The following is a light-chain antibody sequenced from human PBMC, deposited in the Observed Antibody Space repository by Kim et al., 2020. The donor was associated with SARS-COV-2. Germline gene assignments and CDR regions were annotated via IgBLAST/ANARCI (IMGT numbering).Light chain of an antibody. CDR2: AAS. Sequence: SASVGDSVTITCRASQSISSYLNWYQQKPGKAPKLLIYAASSLQSGVPLRFSGSGSGTDFTLTISSLQPEDFATYYCQQSYSTPYSFGQGTKLEI. J-gene: IGKJ2*03. CDR3: QQSYSTPYS. V-gene: IGKV1-39*01. CDR1: QSISSY.